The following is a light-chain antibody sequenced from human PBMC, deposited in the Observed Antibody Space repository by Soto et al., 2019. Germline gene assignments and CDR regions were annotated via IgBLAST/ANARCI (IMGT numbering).Light chain of an antibody. CDR3: QQYNNWLALT. CDR1: QTVRNN. V-gene: IGKV3-15*01. J-gene: IGKJ4*01. CDR2: GAS. Sequence: EFVLTQSPGTLALSPGERATLSCRASQTVRNNYLAWYQQKPGQAPRLLIYGASTRATGIPARFSGSGSGTESTLTISSLQSEDFAVYYCQQYNNWLALTFGGGTKVDIK.